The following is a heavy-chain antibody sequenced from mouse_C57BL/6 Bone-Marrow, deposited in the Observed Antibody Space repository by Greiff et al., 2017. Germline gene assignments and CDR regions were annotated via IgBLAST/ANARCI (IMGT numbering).Heavy chain of an antibody. V-gene: IGHV5-17*01. D-gene: IGHD1-1*01. J-gene: IGHJ1*03. CDR3: ARNNGSSFRYFDV. CDR2: ISSGSSTI. Sequence: EVKLQESGGGLVKPGGSLTLSCAASGFTFSDYGMHWVRQAPEKGLEWVAYISSGSSTIYYADTVKGRFTISRDNAKNTLFLQMTSLRSEDTAMYYCARNNGSSFRYFDVWGTGTTVTVSS. CDR1: GFTFSDYG.